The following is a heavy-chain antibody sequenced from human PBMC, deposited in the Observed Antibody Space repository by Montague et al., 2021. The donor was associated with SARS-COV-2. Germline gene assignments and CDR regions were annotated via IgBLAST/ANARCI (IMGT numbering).Heavy chain of an antibody. CDR2: IHTSGSI. Sequence: TLSLTCTVSGGSISYGSYFWTWIRQPAGKGLEWIGRIHTSGSIDYNPSLKSRLTISVDTSKNQFSLKLSSVTAADTAVYFCAREWGSYSGRFDYWGQGALVTVSS. J-gene: IGHJ4*02. CDR1: GGSISYGSYF. D-gene: IGHD1-26*01. CDR3: AREWGSYSGRFDY. V-gene: IGHV4-61*02.